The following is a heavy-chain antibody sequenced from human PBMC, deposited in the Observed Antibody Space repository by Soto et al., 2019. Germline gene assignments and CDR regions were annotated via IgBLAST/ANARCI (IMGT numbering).Heavy chain of an antibody. Sequence: SVKVSCKASGGTFSSYAISWVRQAPGQGLEWMGGIIPIFGTANYAQKFQGRVTITADESTSTAYMELRSLRSDDTAVYYCARCSEIRAGPDFDYWGQGTLVTVSS. D-gene: IGHD3-10*02. CDR1: GGTFSSYA. J-gene: IGHJ4*02. CDR3: ARCSEIRAGPDFDY. CDR2: IIPIFGTA. V-gene: IGHV1-69*13.